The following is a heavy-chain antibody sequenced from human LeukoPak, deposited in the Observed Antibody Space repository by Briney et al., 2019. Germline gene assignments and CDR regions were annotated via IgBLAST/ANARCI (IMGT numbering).Heavy chain of an antibody. Sequence: GGSLRLSCTVSGFTVGNNYMSWVRQAPGKGLEWVALMYSRGSSHYADSVRDRLTISRDSSKNTVYLQMNSLTSEDTAVYYCARGQIVGVQGDFWGQGTLVTVSS. CDR1: GFTVGNNY. CDR2: MYSRGSS. V-gene: IGHV3-66*02. J-gene: IGHJ4*02. D-gene: IGHD1-26*01. CDR3: ARGQIVGVQGDF.